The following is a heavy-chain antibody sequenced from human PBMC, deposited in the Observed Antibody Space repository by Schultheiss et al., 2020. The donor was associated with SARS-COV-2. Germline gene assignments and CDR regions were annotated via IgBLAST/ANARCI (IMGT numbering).Heavy chain of an antibody. CDR3: ARIYYYDSSGYLQKYYFDY. CDR2: IYHSGST. J-gene: IGHJ4*01. D-gene: IGHD3-22*01. V-gene: IGHV4-30-2*01. Sequence: SETLSLTCALSGGSISSGGYSWSWIRQPPGKGLEWIGYIYHSGSTYHNPSLKSRVTISVDRSKNQFSLKLSSVTAADTAVYYCARIYYYDSSGYLQKYYFDYWGQGTLVTVSS. CDR1: GGSISSGGYS.